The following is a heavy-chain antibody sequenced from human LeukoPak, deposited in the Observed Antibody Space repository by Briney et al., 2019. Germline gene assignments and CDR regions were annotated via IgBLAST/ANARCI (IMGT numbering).Heavy chain of an antibody. CDR3: ARAEQPPAGDSPLSGYYYMDV. D-gene: IGHD1-14*01. CDR2: ISYSGTT. CDR1: GASISSSRYY. V-gene: IGHV4-39*01. J-gene: IGHJ6*03. Sequence: SETLSLTCTVSGASISSSRYYWGWIRQPPGKGLEWIGSISYSGTTYYNPSLKSRVTISVDTSRNQFSLKLSSVTAPDTAVYYCARAEQPPAGDSPLSGYYYMDVWGKGTTVTVSS.